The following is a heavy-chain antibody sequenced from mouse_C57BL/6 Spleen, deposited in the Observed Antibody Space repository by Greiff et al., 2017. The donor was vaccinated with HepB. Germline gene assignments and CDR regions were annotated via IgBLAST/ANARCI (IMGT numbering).Heavy chain of an antibody. CDR3: AREGLRRFAY. Sequence: VQLQQSGAELAKPGASVKLSCKASGYTFTSYWMHWVKQRPGQGLEWIGYINPSSGYTKYNQKFKDKATLTADISSSTAYMQLSSLTYGDSAVYYWAREGLRRFAYWGQGTLVTVSA. CDR2: INPSSGYT. D-gene: IGHD2-4*01. V-gene: IGHV1-7*01. CDR1: GYTFTSYW. J-gene: IGHJ3*01.